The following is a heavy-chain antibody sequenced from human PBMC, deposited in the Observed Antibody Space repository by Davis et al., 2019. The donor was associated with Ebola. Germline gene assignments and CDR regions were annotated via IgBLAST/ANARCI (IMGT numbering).Heavy chain of an antibody. CDR2: ISGYKGKT. J-gene: IGHJ4*02. Sequence: AASVTVSCKASGYTFTSYGISWVRQAPGQGLEWMGWISGYKGKTNYAQKIQGTVTMTTDTSTSTVYMELRSLRSDDTAVYYCARDLVVAAIDYWGQGTLVTVSS. V-gene: IGHV1-18*04. CDR3: ARDLVVAAIDY. CDR1: GYTFTSYG. D-gene: IGHD2-15*01.